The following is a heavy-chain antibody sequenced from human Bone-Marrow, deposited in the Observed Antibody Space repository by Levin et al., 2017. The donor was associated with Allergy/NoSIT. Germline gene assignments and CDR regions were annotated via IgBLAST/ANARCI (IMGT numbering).Heavy chain of an antibody. CDR3: ARVFCVGTTCHPYFDF. CDR2: VNPILVFT. D-gene: IGHD2-21*01. V-gene: IGHV1-2*07. Sequence: ASVKVSCKTSGYTFTDHYIHWVRQAPGQGLEWMVWVNPILVFTSSSPPSPCRVTMTRDTFIKTAYMELNWLTADDTAVYFCARVFCVGTTCHPYFDFWGQGSLVTVSS. J-gene: IGHJ4*02. CDR1: GYTFTDHY.